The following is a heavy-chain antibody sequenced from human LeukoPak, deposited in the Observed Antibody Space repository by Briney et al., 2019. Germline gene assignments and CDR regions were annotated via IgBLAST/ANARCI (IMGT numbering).Heavy chain of an antibody. Sequence: GGSLRLSCAASGFTFSSYAMSWVRQAPGKGLEWVSAISGSGGSTYYADSVKGRFTISRDNSKNTLYLQMNSLRAEDTAVYYCAKELHTSSWYGNWFDPWGQGTLVTVSS. J-gene: IGHJ5*02. CDR3: AKELHTSSWYGNWFDP. CDR2: ISGSGGST. D-gene: IGHD2-15*01. CDR1: GFTFSSYA. V-gene: IGHV3-23*01.